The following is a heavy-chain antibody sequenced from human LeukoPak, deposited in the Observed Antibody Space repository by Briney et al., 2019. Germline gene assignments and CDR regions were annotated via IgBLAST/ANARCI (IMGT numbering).Heavy chain of an antibody. CDR2: ISSSSSYI. CDR3: ARVQNDYGDYYFDY. CDR1: GFTFSSYS. Sequence: GGSLRLSCAASGFTFSSYSMNWVRQALGKGLEWVSSISSSSSYIYYADSVKGRFTISRDNAKNSLYLQMNSLRAEDTAVYYCARVQNDYGDYYFDYWGQGTLVTVSS. J-gene: IGHJ4*02. D-gene: IGHD4-17*01. V-gene: IGHV3-21*01.